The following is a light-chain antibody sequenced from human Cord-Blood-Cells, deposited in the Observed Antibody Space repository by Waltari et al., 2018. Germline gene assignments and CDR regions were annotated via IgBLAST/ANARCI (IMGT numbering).Light chain of an antibody. CDR3: CSYAGSSTWV. CDR2: EGS. V-gene: IGLV2-23*01. Sequence: QSALTQPASVSGSPAQSITISCTGTSSDVGSYNIVSWYQQHPGKAPKLMIYEGSKRPSGVSNRFSGSKSGNTASLTISGLQAEDEADYYCCSYAGSSTWVFGGGTKLTVL. CDR1: SSDVGSYNI. J-gene: IGLJ3*02.